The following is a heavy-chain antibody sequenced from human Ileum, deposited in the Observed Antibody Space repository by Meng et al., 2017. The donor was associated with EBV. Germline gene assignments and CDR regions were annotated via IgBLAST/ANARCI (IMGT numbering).Heavy chain of an antibody. D-gene: IGHD3-22*01. J-gene: IGHJ4*02. CDR3: ARESYSDSSGYYSLDY. CDR2: IHHTEST. Sequence: QAQLQASGPGLVKPSGTLSLTCAVSGGSISSSNWWSWVRQAPGKGLEWIGEIHHTESTNYNPSLKSRVTISVDKSKNQFSLKLSSVTAADTAVYYCARESYSDSSGYYSLDYWGQGSLVTVSS. CDR1: GGSISSSNW. V-gene: IGHV4-4*02.